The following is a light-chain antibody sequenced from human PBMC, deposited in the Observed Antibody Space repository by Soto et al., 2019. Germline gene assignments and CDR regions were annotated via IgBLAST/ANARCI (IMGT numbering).Light chain of an antibody. CDR1: QSISSY. Sequence: DIQMTQSPSSLSASVGDRVTITCRESQSISSYLNWYQQKPGKDPKLLIYAASSLQSGVPSRFSGSGSGTDFTLPISSLQPEDFATYYCQQSYSTPISFSQGTRLEIK. CDR3: QQSYSTPIS. J-gene: IGKJ5*01. V-gene: IGKV1-39*01. CDR2: AAS.